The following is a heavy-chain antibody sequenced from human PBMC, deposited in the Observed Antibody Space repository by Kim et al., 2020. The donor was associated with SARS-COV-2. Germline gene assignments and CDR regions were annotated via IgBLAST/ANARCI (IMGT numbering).Heavy chain of an antibody. CDR1: GFTFSSYG. CDR2: IWYDGSNK. D-gene: IGHD6-13*01. J-gene: IGHJ4*02. V-gene: IGHV3-33*01. Sequence: GGSLRLSCAASGFTFSSYGMHWVRQAPGKGLEWVAVIWYDGSNKYYVDSVKGRFTISRDNSKNTLYLQMNSLRAEDTAVYYCARAQGIAADLDYWGQGTLVTVSS. CDR3: ARAQGIAADLDY.